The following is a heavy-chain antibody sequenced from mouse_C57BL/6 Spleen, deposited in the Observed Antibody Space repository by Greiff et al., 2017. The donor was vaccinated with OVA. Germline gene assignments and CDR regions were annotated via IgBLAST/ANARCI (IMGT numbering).Heavy chain of an antibody. J-gene: IGHJ3*01. CDR1: GYTFTNYW. CDR2: IYPGGGYT. V-gene: IGHV1-63*01. CDR3: ARSEDGYFAY. Sequence: QVQLKQSGAELVRPGTSVKMSCKASGYTFTNYWIGWAKQRPGHGLEWIGDIYPGGGYTKYNEKFKGKATLTADKSSSTAYMQFSSLTSEDSAIYYCARSEDGYFAYWGQGTLVTVSA. D-gene: IGHD2-3*01.